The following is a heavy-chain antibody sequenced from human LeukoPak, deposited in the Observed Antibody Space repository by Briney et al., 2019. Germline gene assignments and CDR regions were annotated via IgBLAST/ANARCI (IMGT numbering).Heavy chain of an antibody. Sequence: ASVKVSSTPSVYTFTIYAINWVRQATGQGLEWMGWMNPNSGKTGYAQKFQGRVTITRNTSISTAYMELSSLRSEDTAVYYCARGVVSSPGGYYYYYMDVWGKGTTVTVSS. J-gene: IGHJ6*03. CDR2: MNPNSGKT. V-gene: IGHV1-8*03. CDR3: ARGVVSSPGGYYYYYMDV. D-gene: IGHD3-22*01. CDR1: VYTFTIYA.